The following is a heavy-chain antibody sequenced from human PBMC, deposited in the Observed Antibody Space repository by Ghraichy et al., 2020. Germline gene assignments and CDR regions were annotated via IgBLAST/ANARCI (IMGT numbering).Heavy chain of an antibody. CDR3: ATSSVNYYGSGSYYKESDY. CDR1: GYTFTGYY. Sequence: ASVKVSCKASGYTFTGYYMHWVRQAPGQGLEWMGWINPNSGGTNYAQKFQGRVTMTRDTSISTAYMELSRLRSDDTAVYYCATSSVNYYGSGSYYKESDYWGQGTLVTVSS. D-gene: IGHD3-10*01. V-gene: IGHV1-2*02. J-gene: IGHJ4*02. CDR2: INPNSGGT.